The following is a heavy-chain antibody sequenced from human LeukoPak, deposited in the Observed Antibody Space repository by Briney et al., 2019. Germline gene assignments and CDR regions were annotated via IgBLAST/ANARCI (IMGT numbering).Heavy chain of an antibody. CDR3: ARGALGHCSSSSCYDAFDI. V-gene: IGHV4-34*01. D-gene: IGHD2-2*01. CDR1: GGSFSGYY. J-gene: IGHJ3*02. Sequence: ASETLSLTCAVYGGSFSGYYWSWIRQPPGKGLEWIGEINHSGITNYNPSLKSRVTMSVDTSKNQFSLKLNSVTAADTAVYYCARGALGHCSSSSCYDAFDIWGQGTRVTVSS. CDR2: INHSGIT.